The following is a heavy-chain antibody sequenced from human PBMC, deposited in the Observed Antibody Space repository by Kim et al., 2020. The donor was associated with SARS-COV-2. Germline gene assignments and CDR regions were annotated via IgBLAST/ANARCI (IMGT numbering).Heavy chain of an antibody. D-gene: IGHD6-13*01. CDR2: IYSGGST. CDR1: GFTVSSNY. Sequence: GGSLRLSCAASGFTVSSNYMSWVRQAPGKGLEWVSVIYSGGSTYYADSVKGRFTISRGNSKNTLYLQMNSLRAEDTAVYYCARAARSSSWYVGMDVWDQGTTVTVSS. V-gene: IGHV3-53*01. CDR3: ARAARSSSWYVGMDV. J-gene: IGHJ6*02.